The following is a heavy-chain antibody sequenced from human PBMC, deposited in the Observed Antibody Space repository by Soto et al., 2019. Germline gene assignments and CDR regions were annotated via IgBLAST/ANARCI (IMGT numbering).Heavy chain of an antibody. CDR3: ARPLWRDDYNWGYFDL. V-gene: IGHV3-30-3*01. J-gene: IGHJ2*01. Sequence: QVQLVESGGGVVQPGRSLRLSCAASGFTFSSYAMHWVRQAPGKGLEWVAVISYDGSNKYYADSVKGRFTISRDNSKNXLYLQMNSLSAEATAVYYCARPLWRDDYNWGYFDLWGRGTLVTVSS. D-gene: IGHD4-4*01. CDR1: GFTFSSYA. CDR2: ISYDGSNK.